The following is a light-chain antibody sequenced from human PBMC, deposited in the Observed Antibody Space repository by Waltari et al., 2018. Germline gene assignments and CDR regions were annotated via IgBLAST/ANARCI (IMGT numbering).Light chain of an antibody. Sequence: SCEASEGISSSLAWYQHQPGQALRHLLIGASTRAPGGPDSFSGSGPGTEFPLTISILQSEDIGRYYWQQSKIWPAFGQGTKVELK. CDR1: EGISSS. J-gene: IGKJ1*01. V-gene: IGKV3-15*01. CDR3: QQSKIWPA. CDR2: GAS.